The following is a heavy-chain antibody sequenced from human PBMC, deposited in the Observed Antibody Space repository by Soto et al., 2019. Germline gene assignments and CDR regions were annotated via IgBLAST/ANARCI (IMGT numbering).Heavy chain of an antibody. J-gene: IGHJ4*02. CDR2: IYASGST. Sequence: QVQLQESGPGLVKPSETLSLTCTVSGDSISSYSWSWSWIRQPPGKGLEWIGYIYASGSTTYNPSTKSRVTISRDTSRNHLSLRLNSVTAGDTAVYYCAGDYGSGSYRFDYWGQGTLVTVSS. D-gene: IGHD3-10*01. V-gene: IGHV4-59*01. CDR1: GDSISSYS. CDR3: AGDYGSGSYRFDY.